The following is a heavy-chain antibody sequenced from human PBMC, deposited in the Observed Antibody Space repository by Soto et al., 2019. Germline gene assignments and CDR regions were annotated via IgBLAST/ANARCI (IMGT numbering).Heavy chain of an antibody. Sequence: SVKVSCNASGGTLSNYAISWVRQAPGQGLEWMGGIIPVFDTTNYAQKFQDRVTLTGDKSTSTAFMELSSIRSEDAAVYYCAICWSGSPCYYYYYGMDVWGQGTTVTVSS. J-gene: IGHJ6*02. CDR3: AICWSGSPCYYYYYGMDV. V-gene: IGHV1-69*06. D-gene: IGHD3-3*01. CDR1: GGTLSNYA. CDR2: IIPVFDTT.